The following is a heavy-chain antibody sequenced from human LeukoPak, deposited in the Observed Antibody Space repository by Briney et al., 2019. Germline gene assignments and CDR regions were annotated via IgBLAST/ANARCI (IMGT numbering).Heavy chain of an antibody. J-gene: IGHJ4*02. CDR1: GGSISSGGYY. V-gene: IGHV4-31*03. CDR3: AGSVTSRVVLDY. CDR2: IYYSGST. Sequence: SQTLSLTCTISGGSISSGGYYWSWIRQHPGKGLEWIGYIYYSGSTYYNPSLKSRVAISVDTSKNQFSLKLSSVTAADTAIYYCAGSVTSRVVLDYWGQGTLVTVSS. D-gene: IGHD3-10*01.